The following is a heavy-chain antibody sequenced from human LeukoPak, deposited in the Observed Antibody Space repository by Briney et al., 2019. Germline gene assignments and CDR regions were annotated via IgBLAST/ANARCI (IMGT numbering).Heavy chain of an antibody. CDR2: ISSSGSTI. D-gene: IGHD6-13*01. CDR1: GFTFSSYA. J-gene: IGHJ6*02. V-gene: IGHV3-48*03. Sequence: PGGSLRLSCAASGFTFSSYAMNWVRQAPGKGLEWVSYISSSGSTIYYADSVKGRFTISRDNAKNSLYLQMNSLRAEDTAVYYCARGSSSWYTYGMDVWGQGTTVTVSS. CDR3: ARGSSSWYTYGMDV.